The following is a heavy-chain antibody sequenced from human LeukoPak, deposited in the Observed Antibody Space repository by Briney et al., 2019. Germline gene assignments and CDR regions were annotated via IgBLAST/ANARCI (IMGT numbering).Heavy chain of an antibody. J-gene: IGHJ6*02. Sequence: GGSLRLSCAASGFTFSSYAMHWVRQAPGKGLEWVAVISYDGSNKYYADSVKGRFTISRDNSKNTLYLQMNSLRAEDTAVYYCARDRYSSGWAPDFYYYYCGMDVWGQGTTVTVSS. CDR1: GFTFSSYA. D-gene: IGHD6-19*01. CDR3: ARDRYSSGWAPDFYYYYCGMDV. CDR2: ISYDGSNK. V-gene: IGHV3-30-3*01.